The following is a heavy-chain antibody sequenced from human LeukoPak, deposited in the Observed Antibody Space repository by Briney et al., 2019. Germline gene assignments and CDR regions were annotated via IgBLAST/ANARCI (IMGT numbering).Heavy chain of an antibody. Sequence: SVQVSCKASGGTFSSYAISWVRQAPGQGLEWMGGIIPIFGTANYAQKFQGRVTITTDESTSTAYMELSSLRSEDTAVYYCARGYSSSAEFDYWGQGTLVTVSS. CDR3: ARGYSSSAEFDY. J-gene: IGHJ4*02. CDR2: IIPIFGTA. D-gene: IGHD6-6*01. V-gene: IGHV1-69*05. CDR1: GGTFSSYA.